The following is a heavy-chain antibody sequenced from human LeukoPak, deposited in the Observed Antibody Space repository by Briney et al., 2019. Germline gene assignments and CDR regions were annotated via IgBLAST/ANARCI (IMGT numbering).Heavy chain of an antibody. CDR2: IIPILGIA. D-gene: IGHD3-9*01. Sequence: ASVKVSSKASGYTFTSYYMHWVRQAPGQGLEWMGRIIPILGIANYAQKFQGRVTITADKSTSTAYMELSSLRSEDTAVYYCARRRYDILTGLDYWGQGTLVTVSS. V-gene: IGHV1-69*02. J-gene: IGHJ4*02. CDR3: ARRRYDILTGLDY. CDR1: GYTFTSYY.